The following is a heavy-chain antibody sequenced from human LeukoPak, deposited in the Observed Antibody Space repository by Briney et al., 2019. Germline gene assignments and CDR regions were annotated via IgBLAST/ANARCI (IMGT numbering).Heavy chain of an antibody. J-gene: IGHJ4*02. CDR2: INSDGSST. V-gene: IGHV3-74*01. CDR1: GFTFSSYW. CDR3: ATDVPAVTIFGY. Sequence: GGSLRLSCAAAGFTFSSYWMHWVRQAPGTGLVWVSLINSDGSSTNYADSVKGRFTISRDNAKNTLYLQMNSLRAEDTAVYYCATDVPAVTIFGYWGQGTLVTVSS. D-gene: IGHD2-2*01.